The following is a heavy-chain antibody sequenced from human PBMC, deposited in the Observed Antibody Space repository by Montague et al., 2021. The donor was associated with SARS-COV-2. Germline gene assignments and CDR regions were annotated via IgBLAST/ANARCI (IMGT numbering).Heavy chain of an antibody. CDR2: INQSGST. V-gene: IGHV4-34*01. Sequence: SETLSPTCAVYGGSFSGYYWCWIRQPPEKGLELIGEINQSGSTNXNPSLKSRVTLSVDTSKKQFSLKLSSLTAADTAVYYCARVAGGNYHDSSGYFDYWGQGSLVTVSS. CDR1: GGSFSGYY. CDR3: ARVAGGNYHDSSGYFDY. D-gene: IGHD3-22*01. J-gene: IGHJ4*02.